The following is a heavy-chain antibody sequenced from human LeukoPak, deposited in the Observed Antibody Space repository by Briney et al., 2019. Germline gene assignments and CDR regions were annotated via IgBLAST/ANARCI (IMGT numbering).Heavy chain of an antibody. V-gene: IGHV3-21*01. CDR1: GFTFSSYS. Sequence: GGSLRLSCAASGFTFSSYSMNWVRQAPGKGLEWVSSISSSSSYIYYADSVKGRFTISRDNAKNSLYLQMNSLRAEDTAVYYCARGSAVDTAMVSYDYYYYYMDVWGKGTTVTVSS. CDR3: ARGSAVDTAMVSYDYYYYYMDV. J-gene: IGHJ6*03. D-gene: IGHD5-18*01. CDR2: ISSSSSYI.